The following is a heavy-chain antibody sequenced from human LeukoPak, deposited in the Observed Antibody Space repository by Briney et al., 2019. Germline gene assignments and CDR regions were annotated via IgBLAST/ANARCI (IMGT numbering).Heavy chain of an antibody. J-gene: IGHJ6*02. CDR3: ARNFGDYYYYYGMDV. Sequence: SETLSLTCTVSGDSINSYYWSWIRQSPGKGLEWIGYIYSSGDTIYNPSLKSRVTISVDTSKNEFSLKLTSVTAADTAVYYCARNFGDYYYYYGMDVWGQGTTVTVSS. D-gene: IGHD3-3*01. CDR2: IYSSGDT. CDR1: GDSINSYY. V-gene: IGHV4-59*01.